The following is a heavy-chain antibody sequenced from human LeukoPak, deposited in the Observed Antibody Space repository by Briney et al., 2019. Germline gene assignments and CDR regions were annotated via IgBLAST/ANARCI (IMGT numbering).Heavy chain of an antibody. D-gene: IGHD3-9*01. Sequence: PSETLSLTCTVSGGSISSSSYYWSWMRQPAGKGLEWIGRIYSSGSTNYNPSLKSRVTMSVDTSKNQFSLKLSSVTAADTAVYYCARGYQVVLRYFDWFGGRRNKSKHYYYMDVWGKGTTVTVSS. CDR3: ARGYQVVLRYFDWFGGRRNKSKHYYYMDV. J-gene: IGHJ6*03. CDR1: GGSISSSSYY. V-gene: IGHV4-61*02. CDR2: IYSSGST.